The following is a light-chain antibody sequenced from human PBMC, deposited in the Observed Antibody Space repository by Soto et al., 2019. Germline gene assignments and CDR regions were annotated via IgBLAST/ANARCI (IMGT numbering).Light chain of an antibody. CDR1: QGISDY. Sequence: DIQLTQSPSFLSASVGDRVTISCRASQGISDYLAWYQQKPGKAPKLLIYGASTLQSGVPSRFSGSASGTEFTLAISSLQPEDFATYSCQQFNAYPLTFGGGTKLEIK. CDR3: QQFNAYPLT. V-gene: IGKV1-9*01. CDR2: GAS. J-gene: IGKJ4*01.